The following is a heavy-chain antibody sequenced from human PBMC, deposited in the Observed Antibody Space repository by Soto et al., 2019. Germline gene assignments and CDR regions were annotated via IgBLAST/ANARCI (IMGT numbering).Heavy chain of an antibody. CDR2: ISSSGSTI. D-gene: IGHD5-12*01. V-gene: IGHV3-11*01. CDR3: ARASDLSGFGILFDY. Sequence: QVQLVESGGGLVKPGGSLRLSCAASGLTFSDYYRSWIRQAPGKGLEGVSYISSSGSTIYYADSVKGRFTISRDNAKNSLYLQMNSLRAEDTAMYSCARASDLSGFGILFDYWGQGTLVTVSS. CDR1: GLTFSDYY. J-gene: IGHJ4*02.